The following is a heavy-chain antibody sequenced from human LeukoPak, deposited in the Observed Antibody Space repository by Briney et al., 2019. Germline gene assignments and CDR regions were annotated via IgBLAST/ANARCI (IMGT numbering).Heavy chain of an antibody. Sequence: SETLSLTCAVYGGSFSGYYWSWIRQPPGKGLEWIGEINHSGSTNYNPSLKSRVTISVDTSKNQFSLKLSSVTAADTAVYYYARLAMGSSRVDYWGQGTLVTVSS. CDR1: GGSFSGYY. V-gene: IGHV4-34*01. J-gene: IGHJ4*02. D-gene: IGHD5-18*01. CDR3: ARLAMGSSRVDY. CDR2: INHSGST.